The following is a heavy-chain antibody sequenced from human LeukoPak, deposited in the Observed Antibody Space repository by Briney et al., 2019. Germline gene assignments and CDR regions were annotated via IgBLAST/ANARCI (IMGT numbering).Heavy chain of an antibody. D-gene: IGHD3-10*01. CDR2: ISGSGDST. CDR3: AKDHDYYASGPI. Sequence: GGSLSLSCAVSGFIFSNYAMNWVRQAPGKGLEWVSAISGSGDSTYYADSVKGRFTISRDNFKNTLSLQMNSLRAEDTAVYYCAKDHDYYASGPIWGQGTMVTVSS. V-gene: IGHV3-23*01. CDR1: GFIFSNYA. J-gene: IGHJ3*02.